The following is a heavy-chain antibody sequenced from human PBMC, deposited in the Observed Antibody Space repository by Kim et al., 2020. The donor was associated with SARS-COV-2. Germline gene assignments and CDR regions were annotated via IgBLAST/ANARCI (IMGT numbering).Heavy chain of an antibody. J-gene: IGHJ4*02. V-gene: IGHV3-43*01. D-gene: IGHD6-6*01. Sequence: YYADFVKGRFAISRDNGRNSLFLQMDSLTTEDTALYYCRAYTGSSGGVFDYWGRGTLVTVSS. CDR3: RAYTGSSGGVFDY.